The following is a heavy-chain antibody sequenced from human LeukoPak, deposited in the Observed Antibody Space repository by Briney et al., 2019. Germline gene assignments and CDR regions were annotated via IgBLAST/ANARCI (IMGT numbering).Heavy chain of an antibody. CDR2: IYPDDSDT. J-gene: IGHJ3*02. CDR1: GYSFTSYW. Sequence: GESLKISCKGSGYSFTSYWIGWVRQMPGKSLEWMGIIYPDDSDTRYSPSFQGQVTISADKSITTTYLKSSSLNASDPAMYYCARHRIKRWLHIFDAFDIWGQGTMVTVPS. V-gene: IGHV5-51*01. D-gene: IGHD5-24*01. CDR3: ARHRIKRWLHIFDAFDI.